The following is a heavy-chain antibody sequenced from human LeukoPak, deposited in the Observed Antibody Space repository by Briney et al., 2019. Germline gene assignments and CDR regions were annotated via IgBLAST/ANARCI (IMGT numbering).Heavy chain of an antibody. Sequence: PGGSLRLSCAASGFTFSSYSMNWVRQAPGKGLEWVAFIRYDGSNKYYADSVKGRFTISRDNSKNTLYLQMNSLRAEDTAVYYCAKGGITMVRGVKFDYWGQGTLVTVSS. CDR3: AKGGITMVRGVKFDY. D-gene: IGHD3-10*01. CDR2: IRYDGSNK. CDR1: GFTFSSYS. V-gene: IGHV3-30*02. J-gene: IGHJ4*02.